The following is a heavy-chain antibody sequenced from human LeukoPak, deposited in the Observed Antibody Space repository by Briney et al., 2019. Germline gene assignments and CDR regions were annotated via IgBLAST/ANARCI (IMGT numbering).Heavy chain of an antibody. CDR3: AREGRKSRGIDIVRKKERGYYYMDV. Sequence: ASVKVSCKASGYTFTSYGISWVRQAPGQGLEWMGWISAYNGNTNYAQKLQGRVTMTTDTSTSTAYMELRSLRAEDTAVYYCAREGRKSRGIDIVRKKERGYYYMDVWGKGTTVTVSS. CDR2: ISAYNGNT. J-gene: IGHJ6*03. D-gene: IGHD2-15*01. CDR1: GYTFTSYG. V-gene: IGHV1-18*01.